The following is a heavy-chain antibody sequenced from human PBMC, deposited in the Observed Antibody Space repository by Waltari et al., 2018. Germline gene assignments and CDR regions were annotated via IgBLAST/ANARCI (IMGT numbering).Heavy chain of an antibody. D-gene: IGHD3-10*01. CDR3: ARVPYYYGSGSYYYYGMDV. CDR2: IYTSGST. J-gene: IGHJ6*02. Sequence: QVQLQESGPGLVKPSQTLSLTCTVSGGSISSGSYYWSWIRQPAGKGLEWIGRIYTSGSTNYNPLLKSRVTISVDTSKNQFSLKRSSVAAADPAVYYCARVPYYYGSGSYYYYGMDVWGQGTTVTVSS. CDR1: GGSISSGSYY. V-gene: IGHV4-61*02.